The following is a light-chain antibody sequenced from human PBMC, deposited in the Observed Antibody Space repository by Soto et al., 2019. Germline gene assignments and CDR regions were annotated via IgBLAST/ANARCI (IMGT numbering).Light chain of an antibody. CDR3: QHYNSDSEA. CDR1: QTISSW. Sequence: DNQMTQSPSTLTGSVGDRVTLXXRASQTISSWLAWYQQKPGKAPKXVIYKASTLKSGVPSRFSGSGSGTEFTLTISSLQPDDFATYSCQHYNSDSEAFGQGTKVDIK. CDR2: KAS. V-gene: IGKV1-5*03. J-gene: IGKJ1*01.